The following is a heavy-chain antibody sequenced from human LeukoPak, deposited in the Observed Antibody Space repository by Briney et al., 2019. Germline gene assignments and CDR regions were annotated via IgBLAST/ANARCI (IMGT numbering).Heavy chain of an antibody. D-gene: IGHD2-2*01. J-gene: IGHJ5*02. CDR2: IYYSGST. CDR1: GGSISSYY. V-gene: IGHV4-59*01. Sequence: SETLSLTCTVSGGSISSYYWSWIRQPPGNGLEWIGYIYYSGSTSYSPSLKSRVTISVDTSKTQFSLKLNSVTAADTAVHYCARAPFCSSISCYRTNNWFDPWGHGTLVTVSS. CDR3: ARAPFCSSISCYRTNNWFDP.